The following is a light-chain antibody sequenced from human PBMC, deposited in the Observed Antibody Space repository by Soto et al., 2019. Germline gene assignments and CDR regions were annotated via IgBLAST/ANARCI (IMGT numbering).Light chain of an antibody. CDR2: DII. Sequence: QSVLTQPASVSGSPGQSITISCTGTSSDVGAYIFVSWYQQHPGKAPKLMIYDIINRPSGVSNRFSGSKSGNTASLTISGLQAEDEADYYRVSFTTSRSYVFGTGTKLTVL. V-gene: IGLV2-14*03. CDR1: SSDVGAYIF. J-gene: IGLJ1*01. CDR3: VSFTTSRSYV.